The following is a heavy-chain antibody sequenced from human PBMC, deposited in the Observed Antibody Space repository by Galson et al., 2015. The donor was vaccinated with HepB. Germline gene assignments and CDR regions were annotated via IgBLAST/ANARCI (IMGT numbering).Heavy chain of an antibody. Sequence: SLRLSCAASGFTFSSYGMHWVRQAPGKGLEWVAVISYDGSNKYFADSVKGRFTISRDNSKNTLYLQMNSLRAEDTAVYYCAKAGVWFGELLGAGNSFDYWGQGTLVTVSS. J-gene: IGHJ4*02. V-gene: IGHV3-30*18. CDR2: ISYDGSNK. CDR1: GFTFSSYG. CDR3: AKAGVWFGELLGAGNSFDY. D-gene: IGHD3-10*01.